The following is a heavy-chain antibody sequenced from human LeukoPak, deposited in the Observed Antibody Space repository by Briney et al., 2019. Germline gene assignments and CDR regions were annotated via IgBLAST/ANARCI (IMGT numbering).Heavy chain of an antibody. CDR2: IYTSGST. CDR1: GGSISSYY. CDR3: AVSTLRLGELWRDAFDI. D-gene: IGHD3-16*01. Sequence: SETLSLTCTVSGGSISSYYWSWIRQPPGKGLEWIGRIYTSGSTNYNPSLKSRVTMSVDTSKNQFSLKLSSVTAADTAVYYCAVSTLRLGELWRDAFDIWGQGTMVTVSS. V-gene: IGHV4-4*07. J-gene: IGHJ3*02.